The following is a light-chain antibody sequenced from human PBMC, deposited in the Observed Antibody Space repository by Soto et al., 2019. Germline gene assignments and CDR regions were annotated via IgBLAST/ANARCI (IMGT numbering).Light chain of an antibody. CDR3: QQYGRSRWT. CDR2: GAS. CDR1: QSISSSY. Sequence: EIVLTQSPGTLSLSPGERATLSCRASQSISSSYLAWYQQKPGQAPRLLIYGASSRATGIPDRFSGSGSGTDFTITIIRLEPEDFAVYYCQQYGRSRWTFGQGTKVEIK. V-gene: IGKV3-20*01. J-gene: IGKJ1*01.